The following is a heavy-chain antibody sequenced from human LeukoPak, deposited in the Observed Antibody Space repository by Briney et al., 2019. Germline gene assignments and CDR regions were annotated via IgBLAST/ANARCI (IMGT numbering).Heavy chain of an antibody. J-gene: IGHJ4*02. V-gene: IGHV3-7*01. CDR3: TRDASRGFDY. CDR2: IKDDGRQK. CDR1: GCSFSRYW. Sequence: GVSLRLSCAAPGCSFSRYWMTWVRQAPRKGLEWVANIKDDGRQKYYVDSVKGRFTISSDNAKGSLSLQMDSLRAEDTAVYYCTRDASRGFDYWGQGTLVTVSS. D-gene: IGHD2-2*01.